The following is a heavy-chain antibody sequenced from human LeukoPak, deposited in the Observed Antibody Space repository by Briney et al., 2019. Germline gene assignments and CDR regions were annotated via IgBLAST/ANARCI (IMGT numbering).Heavy chain of an antibody. Sequence: SETLSLTCAVSGGSISSSNWWSWVRQPPGKGLEWIGEIYHSGSTNYNPSLKSRVTISVDTSKNQFSLKLSSVTAADTAVYYCARVAYSYGTPYFDLWGRGTLVTVSS. V-gene: IGHV4-4*02. J-gene: IGHJ2*01. CDR3: ARVAYSYGTPYFDL. CDR1: GGSISSSNW. CDR2: IYHSGST. D-gene: IGHD5-18*01.